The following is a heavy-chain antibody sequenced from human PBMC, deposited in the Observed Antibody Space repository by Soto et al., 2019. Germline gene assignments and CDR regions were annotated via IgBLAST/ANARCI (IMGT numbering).Heavy chain of an antibody. J-gene: IGHJ5*02. D-gene: IGHD5-12*01. Sequence: QVQLQESGPGLVKPSQTLSLICNVSGGSIDTAGNYWTWIRQHPGKGLEWIGFISNSGSTYYNPSLKSRLSISADTSKNQFFLHLSSVTAADTAVYFCARDRGYTGHVDHWGQGTLVTVSS. CDR2: ISNSGST. V-gene: IGHV4-31*03. CDR1: GGSIDTAGNY. CDR3: ARDRGYTGHVDH.